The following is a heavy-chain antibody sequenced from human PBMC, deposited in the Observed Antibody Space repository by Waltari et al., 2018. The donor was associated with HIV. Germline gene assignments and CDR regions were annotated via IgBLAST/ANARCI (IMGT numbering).Heavy chain of an antibody. J-gene: IGHJ2*01. CDR2: IYYTGRA. CDR3: ARHALRVGAAYWNFDL. V-gene: IGHV4-39*01. Sequence: QLQLQESGPGLVKPSETLSLTCTVSGGSVSSSSYFWGWIRQPPGKGLEWVGRIYYTGRAYYNPSLKSRVTISVDTSKNQFSLKVNSVTAADTAVYYCARHALRVGAAYWNFDLWGRGTLVTVSS. CDR1: GGSVSSSSYF. D-gene: IGHD1-26*01.